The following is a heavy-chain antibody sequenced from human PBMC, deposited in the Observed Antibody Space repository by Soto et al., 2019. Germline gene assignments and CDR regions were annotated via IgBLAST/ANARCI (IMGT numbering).Heavy chain of an antibody. CDR3: ATSGSIGLLPFDY. D-gene: IGHD1-26*01. V-gene: IGHV3-30*03. CDR2: ISYDGSNK. Sequence: GGSLRLSCAASGFTFSSYGMHWVRQAPGKGLEWVAVISYDGSNKYYADSVKGRFTISRDNSKNTLYLQMNSLRAEDTAVYYCATSGSIGLLPFDYWGQGTLVTVS. CDR1: GFTFSSYG. J-gene: IGHJ4*02.